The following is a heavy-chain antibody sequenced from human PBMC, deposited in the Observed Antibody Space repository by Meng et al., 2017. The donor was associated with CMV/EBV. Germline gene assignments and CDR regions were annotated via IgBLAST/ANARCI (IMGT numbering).Heavy chain of an antibody. D-gene: IGHD5-12*01. J-gene: IGHJ6*02. Sequence: GSLRLSCAVYGGSFSGYYWSWIRQPPGKGLEWIGEINHSGSTNYNPSLKSRVTISVDTSKNQFSLKLSSVTAADTAVYYCAREGGYSGYERSRGMDVWGQGTTVTVSS. V-gene: IGHV4-34*01. CDR2: INHSGST. CDR1: GGSFSGYY. CDR3: AREGGYSGYERSRGMDV.